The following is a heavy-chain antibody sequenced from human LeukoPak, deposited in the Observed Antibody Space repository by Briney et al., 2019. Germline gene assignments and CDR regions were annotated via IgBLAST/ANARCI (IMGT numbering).Heavy chain of an antibody. V-gene: IGHV3-30-3*01. CDR3: ARPLTLGATDY. D-gene: IGHD1-26*01. CDR1: GFTFSSYA. Sequence: GGSLRLSCAASGFTFSSYAMHWVRQAPGKGLEWVAVISYDGSNKYYADSVKGRFTFSRDNSKNTLYLQMNSLRAEDTAVYYCARPLTLGATDYWGQGTLVTVSS. J-gene: IGHJ4*02. CDR2: ISYDGSNK.